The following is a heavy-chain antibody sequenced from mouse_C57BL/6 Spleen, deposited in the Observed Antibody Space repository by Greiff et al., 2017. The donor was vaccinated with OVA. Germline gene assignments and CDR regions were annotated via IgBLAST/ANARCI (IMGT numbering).Heavy chain of an antibody. D-gene: IGHD1-1*01. CDR3: ARDQYYGSSYPY. J-gene: IGHJ3*01. CDR2: ISDGGSYT. V-gene: IGHV5-4*01. CDR1: GFTFSSYA. Sequence: EVKLMESGGGLVKPGGSLKLSCAASGFTFSSYAMSWVRQTPEKSLEWVATISDGGSYTYYPDNVKGRFTISRDNAKNNLYLQMSHLKSEDTAMYYCARDQYYGSSYPYWGQGTLVTVSA.